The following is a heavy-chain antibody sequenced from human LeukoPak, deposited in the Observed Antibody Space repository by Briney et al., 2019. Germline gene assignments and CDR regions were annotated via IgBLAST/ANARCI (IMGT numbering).Heavy chain of an antibody. CDR1: GYSFTSYW. D-gene: IGHD1-26*01. Sequence: GESLKISCKGSGYSFTSYWIGWVRQMPGKGLEWMGIIYPGDSDTRYSPSFQGQVTISADKSISTAYLQWSSLKASDTAMYYCARRSEVAYSGSYGAYYFDYWGQGTLSPSPQ. V-gene: IGHV5-51*01. CDR3: ARRSEVAYSGSYGAYYFDY. J-gene: IGHJ4*02. CDR2: IYPGDSDT.